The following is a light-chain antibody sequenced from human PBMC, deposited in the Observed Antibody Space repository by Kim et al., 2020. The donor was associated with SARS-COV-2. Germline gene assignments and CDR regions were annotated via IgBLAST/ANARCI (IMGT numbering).Light chain of an antibody. J-gene: IGKJ1*01. CDR1: QSVLYSSNNKTY. V-gene: IGKV4-1*01. CDR2: WAS. CDR3: QQYYGDPRT. Sequence: DIVMTQSPDSLAVSLGERATINCKSSQSVLYSSNNKTYLAWYQQKPGQPPKLLISWASTRESGVPDRFSGSGSGTDFTLTISSLQAEDVAVYYCQQYYGDPRTFGQGTKVDIK.